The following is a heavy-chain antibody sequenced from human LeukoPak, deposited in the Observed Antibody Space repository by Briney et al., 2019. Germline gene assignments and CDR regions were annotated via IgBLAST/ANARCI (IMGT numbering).Heavy chain of an antibody. J-gene: IGHJ4*02. Sequence: GESLKISCKGSGYSFTSYWLGWVRQMPGKGLEGMGIIFPGDSDTRYSPSFQAQVTISADQSISTAYLQWTSLKASDTAMNYCARHGSGYDLDYWGQGTLVTVSS. CDR2: IFPGDSDT. V-gene: IGHV5-51*01. CDR3: ARHGSGYDLDY. D-gene: IGHD5-12*01. CDR1: GYSFTSYW.